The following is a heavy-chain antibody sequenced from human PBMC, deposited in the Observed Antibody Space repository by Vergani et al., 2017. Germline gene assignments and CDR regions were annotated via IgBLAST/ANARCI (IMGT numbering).Heavy chain of an antibody. CDR3: ARAVVVVPAATHYYYYYKDV. J-gene: IGHJ6*03. Sequence: QVQLVQSGAEVKKPGSSVKVSCKASGGNFSSYAISWVRQAPGQGLEWMGGIVPIFGTANYAQKFQGIVTITANESKSTAYMELSSLRSEDTAVYYCARAVVVVPAATHYYYYYKDVWGKGTTVIVSS. D-gene: IGHD2-2*01. CDR1: GGNFSSYA. CDR2: IVPIFGTA. V-gene: IGHV1-69*01.